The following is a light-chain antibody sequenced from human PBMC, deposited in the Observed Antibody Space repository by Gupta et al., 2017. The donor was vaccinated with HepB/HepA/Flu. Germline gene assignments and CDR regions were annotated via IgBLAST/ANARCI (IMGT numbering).Light chain of an antibody. CDR3: QQYYSSLWT. CDR1: QNLLDSSNNKNY. CDR2: WAS. V-gene: IGKV4-1*01. Sequence: DIVMTQSPYSLAVSLGERATLDCKSSQNLLDSSNNKNYLAWYQQKPGQPPRLLIYWASTRESGVPDRLRGSGSGTDFTLTISSLQAEDVAVYYCQQYYSSLWTFGRGTKVEIK. J-gene: IGKJ1*01.